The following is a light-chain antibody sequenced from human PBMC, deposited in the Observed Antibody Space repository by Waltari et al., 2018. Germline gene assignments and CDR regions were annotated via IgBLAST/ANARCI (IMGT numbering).Light chain of an antibody. V-gene: IGLV2-14*03. J-gene: IGLJ2*01. CDR2: DVS. Sequence: QSALTQPASVSGSPGQSITIPRPGTSRDLGNINYFPWYQQHPGKAPKPMLYDVSYRPSGVSNRFSGSKSGNTASLTISGLQPEDEAAYYCSSYTGSSTRVVFGGGTKLTVL. CDR3: SSYTGSSTRVV. CDR1: SRDLGNINY.